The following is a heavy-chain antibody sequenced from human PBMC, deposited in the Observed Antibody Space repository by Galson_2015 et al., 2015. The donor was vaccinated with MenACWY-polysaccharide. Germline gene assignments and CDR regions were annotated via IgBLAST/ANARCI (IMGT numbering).Heavy chain of an antibody. Sequence: ETLSLTCAVSGGSFTNYYWAWIRQPAERGLERLWDVAYNGKTNYNPPLSGTLTISTDTSPNTSFLQLTSRTAADTATYYCARAWSSGYYFQYWGQGTLVAVSS. J-gene: IGHJ4*02. CDR3: ARAWSSGYYFQY. CDR1: GGSFTNYY. D-gene: IGHD3-22*01. CDR2: VAYNGKT. V-gene: IGHV4-34*01.